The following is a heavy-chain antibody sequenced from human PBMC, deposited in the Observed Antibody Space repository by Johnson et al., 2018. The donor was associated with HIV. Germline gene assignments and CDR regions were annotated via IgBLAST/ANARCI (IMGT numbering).Heavy chain of an antibody. CDR3: AREEGAFDI. V-gene: IGHV3-74*01. CDR1: RFTFSIYA. Sequence: VQLVESGGGLVQPGGSLRLSCAASRFTFSIYAMTWVRQAPGKGLEWVSRISSDGSSTSYADSVKGRFTISRDNAKNTLYLQMNSLRAEDTAVYYCAREEGAFDIWGQGTMVTVSS. J-gene: IGHJ3*02. CDR2: ISSDGSST.